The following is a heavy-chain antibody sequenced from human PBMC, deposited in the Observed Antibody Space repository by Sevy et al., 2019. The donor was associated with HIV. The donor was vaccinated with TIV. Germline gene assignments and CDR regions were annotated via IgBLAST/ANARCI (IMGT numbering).Heavy chain of an antibody. Sequence: ASVKVSCKASGYTFTSYAFHWVRQAPGQGLEWMGWIDAGNGNTKYSQKFQVRVTLTRETSASTAYKELSSLRSEDTGVYYCGRANSGDCPSRGYFDYWGQGTLVTVSS. CDR2: IDAGNGNT. CDR1: GYTFTSYA. CDR3: GRANSGDCPSRGYFDY. V-gene: IGHV1-3*01. D-gene: IGHD2-21*02. J-gene: IGHJ4*02.